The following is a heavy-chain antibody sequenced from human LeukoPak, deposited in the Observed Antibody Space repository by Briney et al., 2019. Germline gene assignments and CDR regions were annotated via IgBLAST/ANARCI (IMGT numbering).Heavy chain of an antibody. CDR3: ASGLAVTATTYWYFDL. D-gene: IGHD2-21*02. Sequence: HPGGSLRLSCAASGFTFSSYGMSWVRQAPGKGLEWVSTISGSGGETNYADSVKGRFTISRDNSKHTLYLQMSSLRAEDTALYYCASGLAVTATTYWYFDLWGRGTLVTVSS. V-gene: IGHV3-23*01. J-gene: IGHJ2*01. CDR2: ISGSGGET. CDR1: GFTFSSYG.